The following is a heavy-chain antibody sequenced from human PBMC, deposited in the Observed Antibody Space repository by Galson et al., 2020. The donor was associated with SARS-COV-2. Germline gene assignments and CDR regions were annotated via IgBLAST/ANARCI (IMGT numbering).Heavy chain of an antibody. J-gene: IGHJ5*02. V-gene: IGHV1-46*01. Sequence: ASVKVSCKASGYTFTSYYMHWVPQAPGQGLEWMGIINPSGGSTSYAQKFQGRVTMTRDTSTSTVYMELSSLRSEDTAVYYCAREGGEYYDILTGYYGNWFDPWGQGTLVTVSS. CDR1: GYTFTSYY. CDR3: AREGGEYYDILTGYYGNWFDP. CDR2: INPSGGST. D-gene: IGHD3-9*01.